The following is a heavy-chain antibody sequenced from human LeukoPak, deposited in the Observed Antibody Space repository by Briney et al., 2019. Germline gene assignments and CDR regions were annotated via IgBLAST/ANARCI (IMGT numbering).Heavy chain of an antibody. Sequence: GGSLRLSCTASGVTLSNYYMSWIRQAPGKGLECISYISNIGSTTFYADSVKGRFTISRDNSKNTLYLQMNSLRAEDTAVYSCAKESDSGYHSEGPKYWGLGTLVTVSS. J-gene: IGHJ4*02. D-gene: IGHD5-12*01. CDR2: ISNIGSTT. CDR3: AKESDSGYHSEGPKY. CDR1: GVTLSNYY. V-gene: IGHV3-11*04.